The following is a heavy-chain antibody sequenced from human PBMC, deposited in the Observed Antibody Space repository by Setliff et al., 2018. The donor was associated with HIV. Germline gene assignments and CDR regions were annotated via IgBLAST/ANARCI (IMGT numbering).Heavy chain of an antibody. V-gene: IGHV3-64D*09. CDR3: AKGFRPVDTALVSGPTY. D-gene: IGHD5-18*01. CDR2: LSRGGDNT. Sequence: PGGSLRLSCLVSGFTVSTYSLNWARQAPGKRPEYVAALSRGGDNTKYADSVKGRFIISRDTSKNTLYLQMNSLRADDTAIYYCAKGFRPVDTALVSGPTYWGQGIRVTVSS. CDR1: GFTVSTYS. J-gene: IGHJ4*02.